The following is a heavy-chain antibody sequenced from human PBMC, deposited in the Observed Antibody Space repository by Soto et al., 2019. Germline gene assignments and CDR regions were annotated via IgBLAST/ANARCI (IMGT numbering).Heavy chain of an antibody. V-gene: IGHV3-48*03. Sequence: ESGGGLVQPGGSLRLSCAASGFTFSSYEMNWVRQAPGKGLEWVSYISSSGSTIYYADSVKGRFTISRDNAKNSLYLQMNSLRAEDTAVYYCAREGWELSLHNWYFDLWGRGTLVTVSS. CDR3: AREGWELSLHNWYFDL. CDR2: ISSSGSTI. CDR1: GFTFSSYE. D-gene: IGHD1-26*01. J-gene: IGHJ2*01.